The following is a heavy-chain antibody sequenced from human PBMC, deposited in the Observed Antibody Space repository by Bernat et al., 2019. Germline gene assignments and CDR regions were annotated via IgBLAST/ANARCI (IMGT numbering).Heavy chain of an antibody. CDR2: IKEEGSEK. Sequence: EVQLVESGGGLVQPGGSLKLSCEASEFTLSNYWMSWVRQAPGRGLEWVASIKEEGSEKYYVDSVKGRFIVSRDNAKNSLFLQVNSLRAEDTAMYYCARIDGPWGQGTLVTVSS. J-gene: IGHJ5*02. CDR1: EFTLSNYW. CDR3: ARIDGP. V-gene: IGHV3-7*04.